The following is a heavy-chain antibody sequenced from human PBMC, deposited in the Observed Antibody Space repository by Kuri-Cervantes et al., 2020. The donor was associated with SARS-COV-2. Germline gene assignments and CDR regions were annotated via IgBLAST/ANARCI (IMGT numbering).Heavy chain of an antibody. Sequence: GGSLRLSCAASGFTFSSYGMHWVRQAPGKGLEWVAVISYDGSNKYYADSVKGRFTISRDNSKNTLYLQMNSLRAEDTAVYYCARSSGVLRFLEWLPADAFDIWGQGTMVTVSS. J-gene: IGHJ3*02. CDR3: ARSSGVLRFLEWLPADAFDI. D-gene: IGHD3-3*01. V-gene: IGHV3-30*03. CDR2: ISYDGSNK. CDR1: GFTFSSYG.